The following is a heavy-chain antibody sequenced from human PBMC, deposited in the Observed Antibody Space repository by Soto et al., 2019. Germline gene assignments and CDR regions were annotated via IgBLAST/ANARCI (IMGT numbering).Heavy chain of an antibody. CDR2: INPSGGST. D-gene: IGHD2-15*01. Sequence: GASVKVSCKASGYTFTSYYMHWVRQAPGQGLEWMGIINPSGGSTSYAQKFQGRVTMTRDTSTSTVYMELSSLRSEDTAVYYCARALSVVVAATGHDAFDIWGQGTMVTVSS. CDR3: ARALSVVVAATGHDAFDI. J-gene: IGHJ3*02. V-gene: IGHV1-46*01. CDR1: GYTFTSYY.